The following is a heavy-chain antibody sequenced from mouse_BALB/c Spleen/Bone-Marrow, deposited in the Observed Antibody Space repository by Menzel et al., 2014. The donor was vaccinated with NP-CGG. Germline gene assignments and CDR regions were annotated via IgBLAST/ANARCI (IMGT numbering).Heavy chain of an antibody. CDR1: GYTFTDYA. V-gene: IGHV1-67*01. Sequence: QVQLKESGPELVRPGVSVKISCKGSGYTFTDYAMHWVKQSHAKSLEWIGVINTYSGNTNYNQNFKGKATMTVDKSSSTAFMELARLTYEDSAIYYCAREGYASTACFAYWGQGTLVTVSA. CDR2: INTYSGNT. CDR3: AREGYASTACFAY. J-gene: IGHJ3*01. D-gene: IGHD1-1*01.